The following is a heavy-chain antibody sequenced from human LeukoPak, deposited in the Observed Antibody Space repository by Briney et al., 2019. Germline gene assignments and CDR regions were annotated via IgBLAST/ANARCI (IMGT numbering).Heavy chain of an antibody. V-gene: IGHV4-61*02. J-gene: IGHJ3*02. Sequence: PSETLSLTCTVSGGSISSGSYYWSWIRQPAGKGLEWIGRIYTSGSTNYNPSLKSRVTISVDTSKNQFSLKLSSVTAADTAVYYCARSKYYYDSSGSSGAFDIWGQGTMVTVSS. D-gene: IGHD3-22*01. CDR1: GGSISSGSYY. CDR3: ARSKYYYDSSGSSGAFDI. CDR2: IYTSGST.